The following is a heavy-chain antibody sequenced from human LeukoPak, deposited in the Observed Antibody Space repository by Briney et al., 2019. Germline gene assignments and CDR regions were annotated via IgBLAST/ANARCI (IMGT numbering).Heavy chain of an antibody. CDR1: GYTFTTYA. V-gene: IGHV1-3*01. J-gene: IGHJ4*02. CDR3: ARAHGPEFDY. Sequence: ASVKVSCKASGYTFTTYAMHWVRQAPGQRLEWMGWINAGNGNTKYSQKFQAKVTITRDTSASTAYMELSSLRSEDTAVYYCARAHGPEFDYWGQGTLVTVSS. CDR2: INAGNGNT.